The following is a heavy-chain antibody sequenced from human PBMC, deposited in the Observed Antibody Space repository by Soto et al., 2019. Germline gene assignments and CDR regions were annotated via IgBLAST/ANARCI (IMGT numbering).Heavy chain of an antibody. CDR2: ISYDGSNK. CDR1: GFTFSSYG. CDR3: AKALSYDILTGFLSEPKKTGDAFDI. V-gene: IGHV3-30*18. Sequence: GGSLRLSCAASGFTFSSYGMHWVRQAPGKGLEWVAVISYDGSNKYYADSVKGRFTISRDNTKNKLYLQMNSLIAQDTVVYDCAKALSYDILTGFLSEPKKTGDAFDIWGQGTMVTVSS. J-gene: IGHJ3*02. D-gene: IGHD3-9*01.